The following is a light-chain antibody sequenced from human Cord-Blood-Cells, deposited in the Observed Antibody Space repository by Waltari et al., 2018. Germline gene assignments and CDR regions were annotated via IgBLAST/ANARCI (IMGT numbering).Light chain of an antibody. Sequence: QSVLTQPPSASGTPGQRLTIPCSGSSSNIGSNTVNRYQQLPGTAPKLLNYSNKQRPSGVPDRFSGAKSGTSASLAISGLQPEDEADDYCAAWDDSLNGWVFGGGTKLTVL. J-gene: IGLJ3*02. V-gene: IGLV1-44*01. CDR1: SSNIGSNT. CDR2: SNK. CDR3: AAWDDSLNGWV.